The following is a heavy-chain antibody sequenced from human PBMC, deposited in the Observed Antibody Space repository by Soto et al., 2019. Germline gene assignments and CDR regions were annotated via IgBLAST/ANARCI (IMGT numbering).Heavy chain of an antibody. V-gene: IGHV4-59*08. CDR3: ARPGFGPPHGLVDV. CDR2: VHHSWGS. D-gene: IGHD3-10*01. Sequence: QVQLQESGPGLVKPSETLSLSCTVSGGSISSYYWSWFRQSPGKRMEWIGYVHHSWGSSYNPSLQXXVXXSLGTSKSQSSLKLTSVTAPDTAVYYCARPGFGPPHGLVDVWGQGTTVTVSS. J-gene: IGHJ6*02. CDR1: GGSISSYY.